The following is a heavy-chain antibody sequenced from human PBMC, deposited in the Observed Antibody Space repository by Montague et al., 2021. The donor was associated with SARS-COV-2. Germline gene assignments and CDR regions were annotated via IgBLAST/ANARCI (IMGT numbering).Heavy chain of an antibody. Sequence: SETLSLTCTVYGGSFSVYYWSWLRQSPRSGLEWIADLNHSGTANYNPSLKSRVSISVDTPKNQFTLKLTSVTAADTAMYYCAKEREVVRAARTLVAFDLWGQGTMVTVSS. CDR1: GGSFSVYY. CDR3: AKEREVVRAARTLVAFDL. J-gene: IGHJ3*01. V-gene: IGHV4-34*01. D-gene: IGHD2-2*01. CDR2: LNHSGTA.